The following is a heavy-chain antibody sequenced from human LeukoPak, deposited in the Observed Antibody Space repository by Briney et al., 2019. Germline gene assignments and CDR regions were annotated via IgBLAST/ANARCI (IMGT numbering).Heavy chain of an antibody. D-gene: IGHD3-3*01. CDR2: IYYSGST. CDR3: ARHRSNVLVLRFLDGWFDP. CDR1: GGSISSSSYY. V-gene: IGHV4-39*01. J-gene: IGHJ5*02. Sequence: KPSETLSLTCTVSGGSISSSSYYWGWIRQPPGKGLEWIGSIYYSGSTYYNPSLKSRVTISVDTSKNQFSLKLSSVTAADTAVYYCARHRSNVLVLRFLDGWFDPWGQGTLVTVSS.